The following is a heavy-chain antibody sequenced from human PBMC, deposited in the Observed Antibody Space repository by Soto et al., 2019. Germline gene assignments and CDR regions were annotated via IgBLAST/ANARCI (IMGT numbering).Heavy chain of an antibody. J-gene: IGHJ4*02. Sequence: GASVKVSCKASGYTFAGYYMHWVRQAPGQGLEWMGWINPNSGGTNYAQKFQGWVTMTRDTSISTAYMELSRLRSDDTAVYYCARASSGSYPENWGQGTLVTVSS. CDR2: INPNSGGT. D-gene: IGHD1-26*01. V-gene: IGHV1-2*04. CDR1: GYTFAGYY. CDR3: ARASSGSYPEN.